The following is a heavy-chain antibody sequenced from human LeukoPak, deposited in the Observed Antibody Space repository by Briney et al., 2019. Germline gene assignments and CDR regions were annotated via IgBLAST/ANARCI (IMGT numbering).Heavy chain of an antibody. V-gene: IGHV3-23*01. CDR2: LLGSGGAT. CDR3: AKGTGFYYDSRGNYFDY. D-gene: IGHD3-22*01. Sequence: GGSLRLSYAASGFTFNNYAMTWVRQAPGKGLEWVSSLLGSGGATYYANSVKGRFTISRDNSKNTLYLQMNTLRAEDTAVYYCAKGTGFYYDSRGNYFDYWGQGTLVTVSS. J-gene: IGHJ4*02. CDR1: GFTFNNYA.